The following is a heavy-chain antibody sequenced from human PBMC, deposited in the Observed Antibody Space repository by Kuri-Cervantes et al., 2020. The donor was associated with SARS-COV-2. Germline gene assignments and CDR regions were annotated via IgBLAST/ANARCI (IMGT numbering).Heavy chain of an antibody. V-gene: IGHV3-53*01. CDR2: IYNTGAT. CDR1: GYFVGYHY. CDR3: ARIAGTSWDYFDY. J-gene: IGHJ4*02. Sequence: GESLKISCAVSGYFVGYHYMSWVRQAPGRGLEWVSVIYNTGATFYADSVKGRFTISRDDSTDTVHLQMNSLRVDDTAIYYCARIAGTSWDYFDYWGQGTLVTVSS. D-gene: IGHD6-6*01.